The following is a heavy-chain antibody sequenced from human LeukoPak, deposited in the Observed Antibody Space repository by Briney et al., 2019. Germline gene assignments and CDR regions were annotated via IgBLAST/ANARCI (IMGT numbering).Heavy chain of an antibody. CDR3: ARGGSRALDY. V-gene: IGHV3-53*01. D-gene: IGHD2-15*01. CDR2: IYYDGAT. CDR1: RFTVSSNY. J-gene: IGHJ4*02. Sequence: GGSLRLSCAASRFTVSSNYMKWVRQAPGKGLEWVALIYYDGATSYADSVKGRFTISRDNAKNSLYLQMNSLRAEDTAVYYCARGGSRALDYWGQGTLVTVSS.